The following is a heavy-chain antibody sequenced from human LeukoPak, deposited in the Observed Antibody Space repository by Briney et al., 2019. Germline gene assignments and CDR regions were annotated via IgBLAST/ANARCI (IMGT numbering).Heavy chain of an antibody. CDR1: GFTFSSYA. V-gene: IGHV3-23*01. Sequence: PGGSLRLSCAASGFTFSSYAMSWVRQAPGKGVEWVSSVSGSGSSTYYADSVKGRFTISRDNSKNTLYLQMNSLRAEDTAVYYCAKDQRGYGCIIDYWGQGTLVTISS. CDR3: AKDQRGYGCIIDY. D-gene: IGHD3-10*01. CDR2: VSGSGSST. J-gene: IGHJ4*02.